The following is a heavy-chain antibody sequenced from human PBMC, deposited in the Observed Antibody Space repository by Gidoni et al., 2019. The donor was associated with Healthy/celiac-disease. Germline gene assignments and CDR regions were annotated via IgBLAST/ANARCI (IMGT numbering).Heavy chain of an antibody. Sequence: QVQLVESGGGVVQPGRSLRLSCAASGFTFSSYGMHWVRQAPGKGLEWVAVISYDGSNKYYADSVKGRFTISRDNSKNTLYLQMNSLRAEDTAVYYCAKDRGRVGANSYYFDYWGQGTLVTVSS. CDR1: GFTFSSYG. CDR3: AKDRGRVGANSYYFDY. CDR2: ISYDGSNK. D-gene: IGHD1-26*01. V-gene: IGHV3-30*18. J-gene: IGHJ4*02.